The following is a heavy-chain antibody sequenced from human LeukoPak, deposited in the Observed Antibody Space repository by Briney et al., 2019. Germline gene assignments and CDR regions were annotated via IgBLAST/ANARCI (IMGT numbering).Heavy chain of an antibody. D-gene: IGHD2-8*02. CDR3: AKATQRYCTGGTCYPLDY. Sequence: QPGGSLRLSCAASGFTFGNYAMAWVRHSPGKGLEWVSCITDIGKNTYHTDSVKGRFTISRDNSKNTLSLQMNSLRVEDTAVYYCAKATQRYCTGGTCYPLDYWGQGTLATVSS. V-gene: IGHV3-23*01. CDR2: ITDIGKNT. CDR1: GFTFGNYA. J-gene: IGHJ4*02.